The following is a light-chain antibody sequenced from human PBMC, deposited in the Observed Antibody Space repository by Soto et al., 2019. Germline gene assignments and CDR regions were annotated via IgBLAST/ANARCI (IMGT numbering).Light chain of an antibody. Sequence: IVLTQSPGTLSLSPGERATLSCRASQSVSSSYLAWYQQKPGQAPRLLIYAASSRATGIPDRFSGSGSGTDFTLTISRLEPEDFAVYYCQQYGSSPLTFGGGTEVEI. CDR2: AAS. CDR3: QQYGSSPLT. V-gene: IGKV3-20*01. CDR1: QSVSSSY. J-gene: IGKJ4*01.